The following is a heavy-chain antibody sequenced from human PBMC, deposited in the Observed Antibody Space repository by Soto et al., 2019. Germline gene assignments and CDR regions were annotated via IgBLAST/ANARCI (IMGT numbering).Heavy chain of an antibody. J-gene: IGHJ5*02. CDR2: INHSGST. CDR1: GGSFSGYY. Sequence: SETLSLTCAVYGGSFSGYYWSWIRQPPGKGLEWIGEINHSGSTNYNPSLKSRVTISVDTSKNQFSLKLSSVTAADTAVYYCARGGAARPTGSPNWFDPWGQGTLVTVSS. V-gene: IGHV4-34*01. D-gene: IGHD6-6*01. CDR3: ARGGAARPTGSPNWFDP.